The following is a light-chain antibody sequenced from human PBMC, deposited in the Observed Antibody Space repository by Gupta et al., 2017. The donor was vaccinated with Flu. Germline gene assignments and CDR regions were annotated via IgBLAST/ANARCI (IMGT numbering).Light chain of an antibody. CDR2: GAS. CDR3: QQDCSSLT. CDR1: QSVSSTY. J-gene: IGKJ4*01. V-gene: IGKV3-20*01. Sequence: PGTLSLSPGERATLSCRASQSVSSTYLAWYQQKPGQAPRLLIYGASSRATGIPDRFSGSGSGTDFTLTSSRLEPEDFAFYYWQQDCSSLTFGGGTEVEIK.